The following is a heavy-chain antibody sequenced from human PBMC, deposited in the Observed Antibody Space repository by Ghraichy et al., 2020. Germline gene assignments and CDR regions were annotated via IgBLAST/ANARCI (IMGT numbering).Heavy chain of an antibody. CDR1: GDSITTYF. V-gene: IGHV4-59*01. Sequence: PETLSLTCTVSGDSITTYFWGWIRQPPGKGLEWIGYIHYSGSTDCNPSLKSRITISADTSNNQFSLKLRSVTAADTAVYYCARYFCPGGICTGFDYWGRGILVTVSS. D-gene: IGHD2-8*02. CDR2: IHYSGST. CDR3: ARYFCPGGICTGFDY. J-gene: IGHJ4*02.